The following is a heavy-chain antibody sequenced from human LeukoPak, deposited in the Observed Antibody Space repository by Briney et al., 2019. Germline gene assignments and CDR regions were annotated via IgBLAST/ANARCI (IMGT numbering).Heavy chain of an antibody. CDR3: ARVGFDFSFAY. CDR2: INWNGDNT. CDR1: GFTFDDYG. Sequence: GGSLRLSCAASGFTFDDYGMSWVRQAPGRGLEWVSGINWNGDNTNYADSVKGRFTISRDNAKNSLCLQMDSLRADDTAVYYCARVGFDFSFAYWGQGTLVTVSS. J-gene: IGHJ4*02. V-gene: IGHV3-20*04. D-gene: IGHD3-9*01.